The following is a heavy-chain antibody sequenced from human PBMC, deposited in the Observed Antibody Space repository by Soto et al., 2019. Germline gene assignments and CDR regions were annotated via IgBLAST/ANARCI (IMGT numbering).Heavy chain of an antibody. CDR3: ARRGSGSYYDY. Sequence: EVQLLESGGGLVQPGGSLRLSCAASGFTFSSYAMRWVRQAPVKGLEWVSAISGSGGSTYYADSVKGRFTISRDNSKNTLYLQMNSQRAEDTAVYYCARRGSGSYYDYWGQGNLVTVSS. J-gene: IGHJ4*02. CDR1: GFTFSSYA. V-gene: IGHV3-23*01. CDR2: ISGSGGST. D-gene: IGHD1-26*01.